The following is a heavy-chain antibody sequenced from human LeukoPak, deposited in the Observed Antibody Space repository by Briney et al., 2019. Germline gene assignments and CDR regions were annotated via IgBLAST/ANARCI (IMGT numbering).Heavy chain of an antibody. CDR2: IYYSGST. CDR3: ARSLYYYDSSGYYYDIGYYYYYMDV. CDR1: GDSISSRSYY. Sequence: PSETLSLTCTVSGDSISSRSYYWGWIRQPPGKGLEWIGSIYYSGSTYYNPSLKSRVTISVDTSKNQFSLKLSSVTAADTAVYYCARSLYYYDSSGYYYDIGYYYYYMDVWGKGTTVTISS. V-gene: IGHV4-39*07. J-gene: IGHJ6*03. D-gene: IGHD3-22*01.